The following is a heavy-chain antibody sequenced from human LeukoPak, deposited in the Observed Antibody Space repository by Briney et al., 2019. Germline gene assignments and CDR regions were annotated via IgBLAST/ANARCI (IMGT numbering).Heavy chain of an antibody. V-gene: IGHV3-30*02. D-gene: IGHD3-10*01. Sequence: GGSLRLSCAASGFTFSSYGMHWVRPAPGKGLEWVAFIRYDGSNKYYADSVKGRFTISRDNSKNTLYLQMNSLRAEDTAVYYCAKDPSWHYGSGSYYINGWGQGTLVTVSS. CDR1: GFTFSSYG. CDR3: AKDPSWHYGSGSYYING. CDR2: IRYDGSNK. J-gene: IGHJ4*02.